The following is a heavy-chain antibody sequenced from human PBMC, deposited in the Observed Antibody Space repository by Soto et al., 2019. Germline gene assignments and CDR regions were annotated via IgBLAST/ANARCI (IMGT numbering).Heavy chain of an antibody. V-gene: IGHV4-59*01. CDR3: ARANVLRYFDWSPNFDY. D-gene: IGHD3-9*01. CDR1: GGSISSYY. CDR2: IYYSGST. J-gene: IGHJ4*02. Sequence: SETLSLTCTFSGGSISSYYWSWIRQPPGKGLEWIGYIYYSGSTNYNPSLKSRVTISVDTSKNQFSLKLSSVTAADTAVYYCARANVLRYFDWSPNFDYWGQGTLVTVS.